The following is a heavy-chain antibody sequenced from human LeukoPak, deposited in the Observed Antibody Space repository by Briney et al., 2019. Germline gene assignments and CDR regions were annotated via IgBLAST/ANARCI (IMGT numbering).Heavy chain of an antibody. Sequence: PGGSLRLSCAASGFTFSSYGMHWVRQAPGKGLEWVAFIRYDGSNKLYADSVKGRFTISRDNSKNTLYLQMNSLRAEDTAVYYCAKLTSVTTYLEPYDYWGQGTLVTVSS. CDR1: GFTFSSYG. D-gene: IGHD4-17*01. CDR2: IRYDGSNK. V-gene: IGHV3-30*02. J-gene: IGHJ4*02. CDR3: AKLTSVTTYLEPYDY.